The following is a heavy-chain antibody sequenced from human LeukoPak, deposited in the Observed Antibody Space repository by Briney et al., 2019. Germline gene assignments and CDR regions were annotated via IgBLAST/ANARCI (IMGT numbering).Heavy chain of an antibody. Sequence: PSETLSLTCTVSGGSMSGSYWSWTRQPPGKGLEWIGSIHYTGSTNYNPSLKSRLTISLDTSKSQFSLKLSSVTAADTAVYYCARGRYYYGSGSLDYWGQGTLVTVSS. J-gene: IGHJ4*02. CDR3: ARGRYYYGSGSLDY. D-gene: IGHD3-10*01. CDR1: GGSMSGSY. V-gene: IGHV4-59*12. CDR2: IHYTGST.